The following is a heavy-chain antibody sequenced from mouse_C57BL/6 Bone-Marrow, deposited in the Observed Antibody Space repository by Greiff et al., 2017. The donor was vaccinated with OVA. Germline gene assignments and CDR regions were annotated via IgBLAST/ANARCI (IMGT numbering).Heavy chain of an antibody. CDR1: GYTFTSYW. J-gene: IGHJ2*01. CDR2: IHPNSGST. Sequence: QVQLQQSGAELVKPGASVKLSCKASGYTFTSYWMHWVKQRPGQGLEWIGMIHPNSGSTNYNEKFKSKATLTVDKSSSTAYMQLSSLTAEDSAVYYCARKGHTNYGVDYWGQGTTLTVSS. V-gene: IGHV1-64*01. CDR3: ARKGHTNYGVDY. D-gene: IGHD2-5*01.